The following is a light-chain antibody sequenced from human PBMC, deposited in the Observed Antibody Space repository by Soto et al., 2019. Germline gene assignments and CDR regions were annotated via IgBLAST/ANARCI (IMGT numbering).Light chain of an antibody. Sequence: DIQMTQSPSSLSASVGDRVTITCQASQDINNYLNWYQQKPGKAPKLLIYDVSNLEIGVPSRFSGSGSGTDFTFTISSLQPEDIATYYCQQYDNPALTFGGGTKVEIK. V-gene: IGKV1-33*01. CDR2: DVS. CDR3: QQYDNPALT. J-gene: IGKJ4*01. CDR1: QDINNY.